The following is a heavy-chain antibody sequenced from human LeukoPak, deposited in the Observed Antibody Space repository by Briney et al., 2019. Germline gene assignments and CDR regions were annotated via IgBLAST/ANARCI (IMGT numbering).Heavy chain of an antibody. CDR3: SRDLRRTYSSSWYYFDY. CDR1: GGTFSSYA. V-gene: IGHV1-69*01. J-gene: IGHJ4*02. Sequence: GSSVKVSCKASGGTFSSYAISWVRQAPGQRLEWMGGIIPIFGTANYAKRFQGRVTTTADESTSTAYMELSSLRAEDTAVYYCSRDLRRTYSSSWYYFDYWGQGTLVTVSS. CDR2: IIPIFGTA. D-gene: IGHD6-13*01.